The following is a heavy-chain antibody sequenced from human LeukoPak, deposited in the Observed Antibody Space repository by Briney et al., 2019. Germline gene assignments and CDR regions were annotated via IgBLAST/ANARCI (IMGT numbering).Heavy chain of an antibody. CDR1: GGTFSSYA. Sequence: ASVKVSCKASGGTFSSYAISWVRQAPGQGLEWMGGIIPIFGTANYAQKFQGRVTITADESTSTAYMELSSLRSEDTAVYYCARGDWGIAAAGSPYYGMDVWGQGTTVTVSS. J-gene: IGHJ6*02. CDR2: IIPIFGTA. D-gene: IGHD6-13*01. V-gene: IGHV1-69*13. CDR3: ARGDWGIAAAGSPYYGMDV.